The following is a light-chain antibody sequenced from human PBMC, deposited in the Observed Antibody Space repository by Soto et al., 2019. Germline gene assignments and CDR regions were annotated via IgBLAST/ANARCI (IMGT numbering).Light chain of an antibody. CDR3: RQRSDWPLT. J-gene: IGKJ4*01. Sequence: EIVMTQSPATLSVSPWEIATLSCRASQSVSSNLAWYQQKPGQAPRLLIQRASTRATGIPARFSGSGSGTDFTLSISSLEPEDFAVYFCRQRSDWPLTFGGGTKVDIK. V-gene: IGKV3-15*01. CDR2: RAS. CDR1: QSVSSN.